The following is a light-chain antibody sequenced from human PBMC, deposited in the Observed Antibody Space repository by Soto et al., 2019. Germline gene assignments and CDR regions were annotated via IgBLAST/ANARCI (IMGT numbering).Light chain of an antibody. J-gene: IGKJ4*01. CDR1: QSVSSY. CDR3: QQRSNWLT. CDR2: DAS. Sequence: EIVLTQSPGTLSLSPGERATLSCRASQSVSSYLAWYQQKPGQAPRLLIYDASNRATGIPARFSGSGSGTDFTLTISSLEPEDFAVYYCQQRSNWLTFGGGTNVDI. V-gene: IGKV3-11*01.